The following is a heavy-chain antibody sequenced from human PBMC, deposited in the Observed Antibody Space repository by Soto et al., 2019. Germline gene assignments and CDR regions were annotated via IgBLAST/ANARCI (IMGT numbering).Heavy chain of an antibody. D-gene: IGHD4-17*01. J-gene: IGHJ5*02. CDR2: IYYSGST. CDR1: GGSISSGGYY. CDR3: ARDYGDHPGGWFDP. V-gene: IGHV4-31*03. Sequence: QVQLQESGPGLVKPSPTLSLTCTVSGGSISSGGYYWSWISQHPGKGLEWIGYIYYSGSTYYNPSLKSRVTISVDTSKNQFSLKLSSVTAADTAVYYCARDYGDHPGGWFDPWGQGTLVTVSS.